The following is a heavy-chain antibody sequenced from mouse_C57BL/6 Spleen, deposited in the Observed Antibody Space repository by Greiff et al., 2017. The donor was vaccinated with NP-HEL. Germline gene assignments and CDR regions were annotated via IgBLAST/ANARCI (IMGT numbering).Heavy chain of an antibody. CDR2: IDPNSGGT. CDR1: GYTFTSYW. V-gene: IGHV1-72*01. J-gene: IGHJ1*03. Sequence: LVESGAELVKPGASVKLSCKASGYTFTSYWMHWVKQRPGRGLEWIGRIDPNSGGTKYNEKFKSKATLTVDKPSSTAYMQLSSLTSEDSAVYYCAREYGSSYYWYFDVWGTGTTVTVSS. D-gene: IGHD1-1*01. CDR3: AREYGSSYYWYFDV.